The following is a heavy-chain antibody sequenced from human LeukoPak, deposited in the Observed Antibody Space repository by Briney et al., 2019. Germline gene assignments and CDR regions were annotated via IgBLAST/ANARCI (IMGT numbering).Heavy chain of an antibody. J-gene: IGHJ3*01. CDR3: AKDRRFPDDVLDL. CDR2: ISGSRGDT. V-gene: IGHV3-23*01. Sequence: GGSLRLSCVASGFTFNNHAMSWVGQAPGKGLEWVAAISGSRGDTSYAASVQGRFTISRDNSSNTLYLQMNSLRAEDTALYYCAKDRRFPDDVLDLWGQGTLVTVSS. D-gene: IGHD2-21*01. CDR1: GFTFNNHA.